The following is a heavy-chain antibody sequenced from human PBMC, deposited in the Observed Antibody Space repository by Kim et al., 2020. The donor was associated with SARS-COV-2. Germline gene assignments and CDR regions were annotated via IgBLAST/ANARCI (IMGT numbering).Heavy chain of an antibody. D-gene: IGHD3-10*01. V-gene: IGHV4-61*02. CDR3: ARATMVRGVTSYYYYGMYV. Sequence: SETLSLTCTVSGGSISSGSYYWSWIRQPAGKGLEWIGRIYTSGSTNYNPSLKSRVTISVDTSKNQFSLKLSSVPAADTAVYYCARATMVRGVTSYYYYGMYVSGQGTTVTVSS. CDR2: IYTSGST. CDR1: GGSISSGSYY. J-gene: IGHJ6*02.